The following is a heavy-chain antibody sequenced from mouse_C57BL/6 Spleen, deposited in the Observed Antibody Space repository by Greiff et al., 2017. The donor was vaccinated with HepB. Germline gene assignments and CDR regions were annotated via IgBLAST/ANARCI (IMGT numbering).Heavy chain of an antibody. CDR3: ARGDSSGAFAY. CDR1: GYAFSSSW. J-gene: IGHJ3*01. Sequence: VQLQQSGPELVKPGASVKISCKASGYAFSSSWMNWVKQRPGKGLEWIGRIYPGDGDTNYNGKFKGKATLTADKSSSTAYMQLSSLTSEDSAVYFCARGDSSGAFAYWGPGALGTVSA. CDR2: IYPGDGDT. V-gene: IGHV1-82*01. D-gene: IGHD3-2*02.